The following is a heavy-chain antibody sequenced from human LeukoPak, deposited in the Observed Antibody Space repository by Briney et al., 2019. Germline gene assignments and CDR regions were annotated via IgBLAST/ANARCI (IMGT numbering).Heavy chain of an antibody. CDR2: IYTSGST. J-gene: IGHJ2*01. D-gene: IGHD3-3*01. CDR3: ARHRPYDFWSGIPGYFDL. CDR1: GGSISSYY. Sequence: SETLSLTCTVSGGSISSYYWSWIRQPAGKGLEWIGRIYTSGSTNYNPSLKSRVTISVDTSKNQFSLKLSSVTAADTAVYYCARHRPYDFWSGIPGYFDLWGRGSLVTVSS. V-gene: IGHV4-4*07.